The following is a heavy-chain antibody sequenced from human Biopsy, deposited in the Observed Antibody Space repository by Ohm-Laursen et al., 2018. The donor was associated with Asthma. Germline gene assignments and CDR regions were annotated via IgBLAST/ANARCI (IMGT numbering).Heavy chain of an antibody. Sequence: EASVKVSCKASGDSFSNYAISWVRQAPGQGLEWMGGLIPVLGTPDHAQMFEGRVTITADESTSTAYMELSSLSSEDTAVYYCARGYSGSDRIVYYYSGLEVWGQGITVTVSS. CDR1: GDSFSNYA. CDR3: ARGYSGSDRIVYYYSGLEV. J-gene: IGHJ6*02. V-gene: IGHV1-69*13. D-gene: IGHD5-12*01. CDR2: LIPVLGTP.